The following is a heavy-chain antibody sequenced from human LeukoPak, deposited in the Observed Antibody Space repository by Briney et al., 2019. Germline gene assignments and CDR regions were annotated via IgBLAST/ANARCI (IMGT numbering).Heavy chain of an antibody. V-gene: IGHV3-23*01. CDR1: GLTFRSYA. D-gene: IGHD2-8*01. CDR2: IWGGGDST. CDR3: AKAPLPHCSSGVCYNDY. J-gene: IGHJ4*02. Sequence: GGSLRLSCAASGLTFRSYAMTWVRQAPGKVLEWVSGIWGGGDSTYYADSVKGRFTISRDNSKNTLFLQMNSLRAEDTAVYYCAKAPLPHCSSGVCYNDYWGQGTLVTVSS.